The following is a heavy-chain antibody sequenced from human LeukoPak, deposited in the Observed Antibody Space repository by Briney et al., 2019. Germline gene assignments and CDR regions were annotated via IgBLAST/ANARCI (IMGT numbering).Heavy chain of an antibody. J-gene: IGHJ4*02. V-gene: IGHV3-23*01. Sequence: GGSLRLSCAASGFIFSSYSMSWVRQAPGKGLEWVSVITGSGGNTYYADSVKGRFTISRDNAKNTLYLEMNSLRAEDMAVYYCAIGVVITTAFDNWGQGTLVTVSS. D-gene: IGHD3-22*01. CDR3: AIGVVITTAFDN. CDR1: GFIFSSYS. CDR2: ITGSGGNT.